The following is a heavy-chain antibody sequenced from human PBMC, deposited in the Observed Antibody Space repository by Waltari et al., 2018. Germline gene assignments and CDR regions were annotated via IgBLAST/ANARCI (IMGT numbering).Heavy chain of an antibody. CDR2: INHSGST. CDR3: ARGRRLRYYYYYYMDV. CDR1: GGSFSGYY. Sequence: QVQLQQWGAGLLKPSETLSLTCAVYGGSFSGYYWSWIRQPPGKGLEWIGEINHSGSTNYNPTLKSRVTISVDTSKNQFSLKLSSVTAADTAVYYCARGRRLRYYYYYYMDVWGKGTTVTVSS. V-gene: IGHV4-34*01. J-gene: IGHJ6*03. D-gene: IGHD5-12*01.